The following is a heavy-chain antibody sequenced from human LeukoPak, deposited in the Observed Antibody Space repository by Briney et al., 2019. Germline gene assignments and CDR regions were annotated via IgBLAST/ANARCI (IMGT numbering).Heavy chain of an antibody. CDR2: INQSGST. CDR1: GGSFSGYY. V-gene: IGHV4-34*01. D-gene: IGHD2-2*01. J-gene: IGHJ4*02. CDR3: ARAGYCGSTSCFDPDREYFDY. Sequence: SEPLTLPCAVYGGSFSGYYWTWIRLPPGKGLEWIGEINQSGSTNFNPSLKSRVIISIDTSKNQFSLKLSSVTAADTAVYYCARAGYCGSTSCFDPDREYFDYWGQGTLVTVSS.